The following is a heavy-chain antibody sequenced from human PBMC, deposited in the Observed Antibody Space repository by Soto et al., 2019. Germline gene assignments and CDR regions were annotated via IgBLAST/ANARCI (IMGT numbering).Heavy chain of an antibody. Sequence: QVRLQEWGPGLVKPSQTLSLKCSVSGGSITTGGRYWSWIRQLPGQGLEWIGDIYYSGNTYYNASLTSRGPISVETAKNQFTLKLSTVTDAATAVYYCAQALVFAGGDAFDIWGQGRLVTVSS. D-gene: IGHD3-3*01. CDR1: GGSITTGGRY. V-gene: IGHV4-31*02. CDR2: IYYSGNT. CDR3: AQALVFAGGDAFDI. J-gene: IGHJ3*02.